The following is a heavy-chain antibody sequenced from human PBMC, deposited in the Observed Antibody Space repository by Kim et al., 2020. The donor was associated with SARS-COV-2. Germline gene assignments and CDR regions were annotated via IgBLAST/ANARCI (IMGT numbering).Heavy chain of an antibody. V-gene: IGHV4-34*01. CDR3: ARNFPTGLRITMVRGKVAAFDI. D-gene: IGHD3-10*01. CDR1: GGSFSGYY. Sequence: SETLSLTCAVYGGSFSGYYWSWIRQPPGKGLEWIGEINHSGSTNYNPSLKSRVTISVDTSKNQFSLKLSSVTAADTAVYYCARNFPTGLRITMVRGKVAAFDIWGQGTMVTVSS. CDR2: INHSGST. J-gene: IGHJ3*02.